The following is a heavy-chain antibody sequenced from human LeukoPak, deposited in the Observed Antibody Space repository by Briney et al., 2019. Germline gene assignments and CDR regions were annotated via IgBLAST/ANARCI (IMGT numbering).Heavy chain of an antibody. Sequence: GGSLRLSCAASGFTFSSYAMHWVRQAPGKGLEWVAVISYDGSNKYYADSVKGRFTISRDNSKNTLYLQMNSLRAEDTAVYYCAREIGDYDYFDYWGQGTLVIVSS. D-gene: IGHD4-17*01. CDR2: ISYDGSNK. CDR3: AREIGDYDYFDY. J-gene: IGHJ4*02. V-gene: IGHV3-30*04. CDR1: GFTFSSYA.